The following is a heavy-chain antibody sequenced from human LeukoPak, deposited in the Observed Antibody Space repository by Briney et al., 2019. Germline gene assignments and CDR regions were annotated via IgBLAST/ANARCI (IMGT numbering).Heavy chain of an antibody. J-gene: IGHJ4*02. V-gene: IGHV5-51*01. CDR1: GYSFNNFW. CDR2: IYPGDSDT. Sequence: PGESLKISCKGSGYSFNNFWIGWVRQVPGKGLEWMGIIYPGDSDTRYSPSFQGQVTISADESISTAYLQWSTLKASDTVMYYCARFDGYYHNTGYRGYFDYWGQGARVTVSS. CDR3: ARFDGYYHNTGYRGYFDY. D-gene: IGHD3-22*01.